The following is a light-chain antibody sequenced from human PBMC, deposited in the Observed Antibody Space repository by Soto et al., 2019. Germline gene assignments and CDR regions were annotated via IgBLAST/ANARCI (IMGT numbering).Light chain of an antibody. V-gene: IGLV2-11*01. CDR1: SSDDGGYNY. Sequence: VLTQPLSVCASPGQSVTISCTGTSSDDGGYNYVSWYQHHPGKAPKLMIYGVSARPSGVPDRFSGSKSGNTASLTIFGLQAEDEADYYCCSYAGTPYVFGTGTKVTVL. CDR2: GVS. J-gene: IGLJ1*01. CDR3: CSYAGTPYV.